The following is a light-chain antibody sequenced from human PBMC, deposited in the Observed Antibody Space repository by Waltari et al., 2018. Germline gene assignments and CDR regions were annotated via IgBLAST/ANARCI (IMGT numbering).Light chain of an antibody. CDR1: ELGDKS. CDR2: QDG. J-gene: IGLJ2*01. V-gene: IGLV3-1*01. CDR3: QAWDTSTVV. Sequence: SYELTQPPSVSVSPGPTASITCSGDELGDKSVCWYQQKPGQSPMLVIYQDGERPSGIPERFSGSNSGNTATLTISGTQAMDEADYYCQAWDTSTVVFGGGTELTVL.